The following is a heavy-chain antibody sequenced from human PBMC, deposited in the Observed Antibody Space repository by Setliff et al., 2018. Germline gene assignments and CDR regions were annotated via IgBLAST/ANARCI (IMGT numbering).Heavy chain of an antibody. Sequence: PSETLSLTCAVYGDSFSDYYWSWIRQPPGKGLEWIEEINHRGSTNYSPSLRSRVTMSVDSSKKQLSLKLTTVTAADTAVYYCARDQWVRSPPLYFSYSMDVWGQGTTVTVSS. V-gene: IGHV4-34*01. CDR3: ARDQWVRSPPLYFSYSMDV. D-gene: IGHD5-12*01. J-gene: IGHJ6*02. CDR1: GDSFSDYY. CDR2: INHRGST.